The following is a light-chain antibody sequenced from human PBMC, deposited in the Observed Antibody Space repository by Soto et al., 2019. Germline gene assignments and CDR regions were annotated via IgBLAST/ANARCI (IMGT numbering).Light chain of an antibody. CDR3: QQYDHLPYT. V-gene: IGKV1-33*01. J-gene: IGKJ2*01. CDR1: QDISRY. CDR2: EAS. Sequence: DIQMTQSPSSLSASVGDKVTITCQASQDISRYLSWHQKKPGKAPKFLIHEASNLKTGVPSRFSGNGSGTDFTFIISSLQPEDIATYYCQQYDHLPYTFGQGTKLDIK.